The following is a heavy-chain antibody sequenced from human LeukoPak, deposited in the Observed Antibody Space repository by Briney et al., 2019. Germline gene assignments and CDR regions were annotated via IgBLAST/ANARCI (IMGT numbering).Heavy chain of an antibody. CDR2: IYYSGST. D-gene: IGHD3-10*01. Sequence: PSETLSLTCRVSGGPVSSGTYYWSSIRQPPGEGLEWIWYIYYSGSTNYNPSLKSRVTISVDTSKNQFSLKLSSVTAADTAVYYCARVEWFGELSPFDIWGQGTMVTVSS. V-gene: IGHV4-61*01. J-gene: IGHJ3*02. CDR1: GGPVSSGTYY. CDR3: ARVEWFGELSPFDI.